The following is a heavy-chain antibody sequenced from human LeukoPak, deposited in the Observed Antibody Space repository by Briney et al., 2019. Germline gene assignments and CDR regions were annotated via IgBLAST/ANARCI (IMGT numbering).Heavy chain of an antibody. J-gene: IGHJ4*02. CDR3: ARGDSGYFDS. D-gene: IGHD3-10*01. Sequence: PSETLSLTCTVSSDSITSFYWSWIRQPPGKGLEWIGYVYYSGSTNYNPSLKSRVTISVDTSKNQFSLKLSSVTAADTAVYYCARGDSGYFDSWGQGTLVTVSS. CDR1: SDSITSFY. CDR2: VYYSGST. V-gene: IGHV4-59*08.